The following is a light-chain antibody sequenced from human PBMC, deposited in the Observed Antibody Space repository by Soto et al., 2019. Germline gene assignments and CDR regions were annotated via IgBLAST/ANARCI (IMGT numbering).Light chain of an antibody. V-gene: IGLV2-23*02. CDR2: EVS. CDR3: CSYAGSRTYV. J-gene: IGLJ1*01. CDR1: SSVVGGYNL. Sequence: QSVLTQPASVSGSPGQSITISCTGTSSVVGGYNLVSWYQQHPGKAPKLMIYEVSKRPSGVSNRFSGSKSGNTASLTISGLQAEDEADYYCCSYAGSRTYVFGPGTKVTVL.